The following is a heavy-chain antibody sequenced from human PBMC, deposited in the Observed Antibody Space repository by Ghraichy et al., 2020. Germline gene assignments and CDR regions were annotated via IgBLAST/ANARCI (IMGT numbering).Heavy chain of an antibody. CDR2: VRKKANGDTT. CDR1: GFLFSDHH. Sequence: GESLRLSCAASGFLFSDHHMDWVRQTPGKGLEWVGRVRKKANGDTTIYATSVKGRFIISRDDSKNSLYLQMNSLKTEDTAVYYCARGASGCDYWGQGTLVTVSS. J-gene: IGHJ4*02. CDR3: ARGASGCDY. D-gene: IGHD6-25*01. V-gene: IGHV3-72*01.